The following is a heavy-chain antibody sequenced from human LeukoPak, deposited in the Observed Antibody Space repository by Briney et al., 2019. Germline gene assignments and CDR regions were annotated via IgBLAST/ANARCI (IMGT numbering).Heavy chain of an antibody. D-gene: IGHD3-22*01. CDR3: AKDFSVYYYDSRVLDY. V-gene: IGHV3-74*01. CDR1: GFTFSNYW. Sequence: GGSLRLSCAASGFTFSNYWMHWVRQAPGKGLVWVSRINSDGINTSYADSVKGRFTISRDNSKNTLYLQMNRLRAEDTAVYHCAKDFSVYYYDSRVLDYWGQGTLVTVSS. J-gene: IGHJ4*02. CDR2: INSDGINT.